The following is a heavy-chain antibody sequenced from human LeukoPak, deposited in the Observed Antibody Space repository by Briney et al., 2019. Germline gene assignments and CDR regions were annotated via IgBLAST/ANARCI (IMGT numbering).Heavy chain of an antibody. CDR2: INHSGST. D-gene: IGHD3-9*01. CDR3: ARGPYDILTGSHPFDY. Sequence: PSETLSLTCAVYGGSFSGYYWSWIRQPPGKGLEWIGEINHSGSTNYNPSLKSRVTISVDTSKNQFSLKLSSVTAADTAVYYCARGPYDILTGSHPFDYWGQGTLATVSS. J-gene: IGHJ4*02. CDR1: GGSFSGYY. V-gene: IGHV4-34*01.